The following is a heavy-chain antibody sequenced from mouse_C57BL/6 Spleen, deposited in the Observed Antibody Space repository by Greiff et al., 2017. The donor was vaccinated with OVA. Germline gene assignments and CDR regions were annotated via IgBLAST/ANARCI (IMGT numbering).Heavy chain of an antibody. J-gene: IGHJ2*01. Sequence: QVQLQQPGAELVKPGASVKLSCKASGYTFTSYWMQWVKQRPGQGLEWIGEIDPSDSYTNYNQKFKGKATLNVDTSSSTAYMQLSSLTSEDSAVYYCARVPIYYDYDEGFDYWGQGTTLTVSS. CDR3: ARVPIYYDYDEGFDY. CDR1: GYTFTSYW. D-gene: IGHD2-4*01. V-gene: IGHV1-50*01. CDR2: IDPSDSYT.